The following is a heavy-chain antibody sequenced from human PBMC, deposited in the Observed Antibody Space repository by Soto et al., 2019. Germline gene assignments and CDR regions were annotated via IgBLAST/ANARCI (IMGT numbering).Heavy chain of an antibody. CDR3: ARVNHYYGSGSYPDDAFDI. CDR2: ISAYNGNT. V-gene: IGHV1-18*01. J-gene: IGHJ3*02. D-gene: IGHD3-10*01. Sequence: ASVKVSCKASGGTFSSYAISWVRQAPGQGLEWMGWISAYNGNTNYAQKLPGRVTMTTDTSTSTAYMELRSLRSDDTAVYYCARVNHYYGSGSYPDDAFDIWGQGTMVTVSS. CDR1: GGTFSSYA.